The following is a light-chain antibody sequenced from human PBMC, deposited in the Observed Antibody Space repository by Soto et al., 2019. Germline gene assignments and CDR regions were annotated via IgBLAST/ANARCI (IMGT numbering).Light chain of an antibody. CDR3: QQYYSTPPLFT. J-gene: IGKJ3*01. CDR1: QSVLYSSNNKNY. CDR2: WAS. Sequence: DIVMTQSPDSLAASLGERATINCKSSQSVLYSSNNKNYLAWYQQKPGQPPKLLIYWASTRESGVPDRFSGSGSGTDFTLTISSLQAEDVAVYYCQQYYSTPPLFTFGPGTKVDIK. V-gene: IGKV4-1*01.